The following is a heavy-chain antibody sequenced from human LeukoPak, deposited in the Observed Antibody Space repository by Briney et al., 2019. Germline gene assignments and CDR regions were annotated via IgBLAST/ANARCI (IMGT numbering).Heavy chain of an antibody. Sequence: WVANIKQDGSEKHYVDSVKGRFTISRDNAKNSLYLQMNSLRAEDTAVYYCARDGFGELDYWGQGTLVTVSS. V-gene: IGHV3-7*03. CDR2: IKQDGSEK. D-gene: IGHD3-10*01. J-gene: IGHJ4*02. CDR3: ARDGFGELDY.